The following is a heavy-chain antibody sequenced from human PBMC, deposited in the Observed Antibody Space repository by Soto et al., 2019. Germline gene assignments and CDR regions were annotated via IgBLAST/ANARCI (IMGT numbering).Heavy chain of an antibody. CDR2: IYHSGYT. CDR1: GGSINTYY. J-gene: IGHJ4*02. Sequence: SETLSLTCTVSGGSINTYYWSWIRQPAGKGLEWIGRIYHSGYTNPNSSLKSRLTMSVDTSKNQFFLRLSSVTAADTAVYYRARVAGAKFDFWGQGMLVTVSS. V-gene: IGHV4-4*07. CDR3: ARVAGAKFDF. D-gene: IGHD6-19*01.